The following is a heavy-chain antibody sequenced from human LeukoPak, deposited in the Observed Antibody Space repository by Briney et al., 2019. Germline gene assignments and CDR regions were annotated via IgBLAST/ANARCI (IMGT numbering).Heavy chain of an antibody. CDR1: GYTFTSYA. Sequence: ASVKVSCKASGYTFTSYAMHWVRQAPGQRLEWMGWINAGNGNTKYSQKFQGRVTITRDTSASTVYMELSSLRSEDTVVYYCARVVAVAGTGLGYWGQGTLVTVSS. D-gene: IGHD6-19*01. J-gene: IGHJ4*02. CDR3: ARVVAVAGTGLGY. V-gene: IGHV1-3*01. CDR2: INAGNGNT.